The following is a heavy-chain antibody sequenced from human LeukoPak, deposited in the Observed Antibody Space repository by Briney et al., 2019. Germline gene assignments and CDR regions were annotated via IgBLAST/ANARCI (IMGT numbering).Heavy chain of an antibody. J-gene: IGHJ4*02. CDR3: AKEVARYDYVWGSYRYPFDY. Sequence: PGGSLRLSCTASGFTFSTYAMSWVRQAPGEGLEWVSGISGSGGSTYYTDSVKGRFTICRDNSKNTLYLQMNSLRAEDTAVYYCAKEVARYDYVWGSYRYPFDYWGQGTLVTVSS. CDR1: GFTFSTYA. CDR2: ISGSGGST. D-gene: IGHD3-16*02. V-gene: IGHV3-23*01.